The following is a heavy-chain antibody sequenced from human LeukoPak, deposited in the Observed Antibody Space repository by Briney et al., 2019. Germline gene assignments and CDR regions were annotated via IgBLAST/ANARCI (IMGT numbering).Heavy chain of an antibody. CDR2: IFYNGNT. Sequence: ETXSLTCTVSDGSMSPYYWSWIRQSPGKGLEWIAYIFYNGNTKYNPSLWSRVTISIDTSRNQFSLNLNSVTAADTAVYYCARGGYYYLDVWGKGTTVTVSS. V-gene: IGHV4-59*01. CDR1: DGSMSPYY. CDR3: ARGGYYYLDV. J-gene: IGHJ6*03.